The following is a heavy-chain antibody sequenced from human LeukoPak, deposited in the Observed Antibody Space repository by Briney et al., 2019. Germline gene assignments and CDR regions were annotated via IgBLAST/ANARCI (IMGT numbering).Heavy chain of an antibody. CDR3: SGTLGELSFYDY. D-gene: IGHD3-16*02. CDR1: GFIFSSYS. CDR2: IRGTPYGGTT. Sequence: PGGSLRLSCAASGFIFSSYSMNWVRQAPGKGLEWVGFIRGTPYGGTTEYAASVKGRFTISRDDSKSIAHLQLNSLKTEDTAVYYCSGTLGELSFYDYWGQGTLVTVSS. V-gene: IGHV3-49*04. J-gene: IGHJ4*02.